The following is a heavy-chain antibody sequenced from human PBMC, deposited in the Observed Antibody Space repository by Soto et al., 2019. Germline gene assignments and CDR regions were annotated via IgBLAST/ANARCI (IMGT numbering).Heavy chain of an antibody. CDR1: GGSFSGYC. CDR2: INHSGST. V-gene: IGHV4-34*01. CDR3: AKAAAAKSLRNYYYGMDV. D-gene: IGHD6-13*01. Sequence: QVQLQQWGAGLLKPSETLSLTCAVYGGSFSGYCWCWIRQPPGKGLEWIGEINHSGSTNYNPSLKSRVTISVDTSKNQFSLKLSFVTAADTAVYYCAKAAAAKSLRNYYYGMDVWGQGTTVTVSS. J-gene: IGHJ6*02.